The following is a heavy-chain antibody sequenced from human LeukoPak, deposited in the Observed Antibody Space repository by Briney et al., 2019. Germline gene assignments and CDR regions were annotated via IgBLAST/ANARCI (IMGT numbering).Heavy chain of an antibody. V-gene: IGHV4-34*01. D-gene: IGHD6-19*01. CDR3: ARVKAVAGTNLDY. Sequence: PSETLSLTCAVYGGSFSGYYWSWIRQPPGKGLEWIGEINHSGSTNYNPSLKSRVTISVDTSKNQFSLKLSSVTAADTAVYYCARVKAVAGTNLDYWGQGTLVTVSS. J-gene: IGHJ4*02. CDR1: GGSFSGYY. CDR2: INHSGST.